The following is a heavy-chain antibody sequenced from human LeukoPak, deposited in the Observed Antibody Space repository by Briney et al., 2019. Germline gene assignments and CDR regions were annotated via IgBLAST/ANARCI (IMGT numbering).Heavy chain of an antibody. CDR3: ARVFSSGYYYDY. Sequence: ASVKVSSKASGYTFTSYGISWVRQAPGQGLEWMGWISAYNGNTNYAQKLQGRVTMTTDTSPSTAYMELRSLRSDDTAVYYGARVFSSGYYYDYWGQGTLVTVSS. D-gene: IGHD3-22*01. CDR1: GYTFTSYG. CDR2: ISAYNGNT. V-gene: IGHV1-18*01. J-gene: IGHJ4*02.